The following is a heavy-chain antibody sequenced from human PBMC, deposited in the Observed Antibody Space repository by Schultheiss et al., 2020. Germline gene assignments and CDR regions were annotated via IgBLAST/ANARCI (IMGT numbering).Heavy chain of an antibody. D-gene: IGHD2-8*01. Sequence: SETLSLTCAVYGGSFSGYYWSWIRQPPGKGLEWIGEINHSGAINYNPSLKSRVTISIDKSKNHFSLKLTSVTAADTAVYYCARGYGDLWGQGTMVTVSS. CDR3: ARGYGDL. J-gene: IGHJ3*01. CDR2: INHSGAI. CDR1: GGSFSGYY. V-gene: IGHV4-34*01.